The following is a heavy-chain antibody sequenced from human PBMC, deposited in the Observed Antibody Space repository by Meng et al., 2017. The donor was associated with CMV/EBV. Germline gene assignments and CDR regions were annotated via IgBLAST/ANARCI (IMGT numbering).Heavy chain of an antibody. D-gene: IGHD6-13*01. CDR1: GFTLSDYY. V-gene: IGHV3-11*01. CDR2: ISSSGITI. J-gene: IGHJ3*01. CDR3: ARDDWQQLDAFDF. Sequence: GGSLRLSCAASGFTLSDYYMSWVRQAPGKGLEWVSYISSSGITIYYADSVKGRFTISRDNAKNSLYLQMNSLRDEATAVYYSARDDWQQLDAFDFWGQGTLVTVSS.